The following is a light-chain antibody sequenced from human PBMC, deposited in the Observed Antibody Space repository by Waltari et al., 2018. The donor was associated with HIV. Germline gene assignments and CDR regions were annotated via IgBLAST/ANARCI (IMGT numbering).Light chain of an antibody. J-gene: IGLJ2*01. V-gene: IGLV1-47*01. CDR1: WQDIGSSF. CDR2: RND. CDR3: STWDNRLGTYI. Sequence: QSVLTQPPSASATPGQRVVISCSGTWQDIGSSFLYWDQLLPGTTPNLLISRNDQPPSGVPDRFSGSKSDSSASPAVTDLRSEDEGDYYCSTWDNRLGTYIFGGGTKLTVL.